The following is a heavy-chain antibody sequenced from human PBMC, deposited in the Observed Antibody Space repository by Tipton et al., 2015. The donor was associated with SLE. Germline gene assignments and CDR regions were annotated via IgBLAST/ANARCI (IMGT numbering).Heavy chain of an antibody. V-gene: IGHV4-30-4*01. CDR1: GGSISSGDYY. Sequence: TLSLTCTVSGGSISSGDYYWSWIRQPPGKGLEWIGEINHSGSTNYNPSLKSRVTISVDTSKNQFSLKLSSVTAADTAVYYCARSGYDILTLKFDPWGQGTLVTVSS. CDR3: ARSGYDILTLKFDP. CDR2: INHSGST. D-gene: IGHD3-9*01. J-gene: IGHJ5*02.